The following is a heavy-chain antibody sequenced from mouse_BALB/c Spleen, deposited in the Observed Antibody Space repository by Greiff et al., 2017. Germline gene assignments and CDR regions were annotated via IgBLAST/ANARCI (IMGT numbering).Heavy chain of an antibody. CDR2: INPSNGGT. D-gene: IGHD2-4*01. J-gene: IGHJ2*01. V-gene: IGHV1S16*01. Sequence: QVQLQQPGAELVKPGASVKLSCKASGYTFTSYWMHWVKLRPGKGFEWIGEINPSNGGTNYKEKFKRKATLTVDKSSSTAYMQLSSLTSEDSAVYYCTISTKITTGAYWGQGTTLTVSS. CDR1: GYTFTSYW. CDR3: TISTKITTGAY.